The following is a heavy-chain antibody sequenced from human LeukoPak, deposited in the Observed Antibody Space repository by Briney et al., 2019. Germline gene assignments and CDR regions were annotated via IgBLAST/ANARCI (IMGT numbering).Heavy chain of an antibody. D-gene: IGHD1-26*01. CDR1: GFTFSSYW. Sequence: GGSLRLSCAASGFTFSSYWMSWVRPAPGKGLERVANIKEDGGVTYYVDSVKGRFTISRDNAKNSVYLQMNSLRADDTAVYYCGREVPGGATILDYWGQGTLVTVSS. V-gene: IGHV3-7*04. J-gene: IGHJ4*02. CDR2: IKEDGGVT. CDR3: GREVPGGATILDY.